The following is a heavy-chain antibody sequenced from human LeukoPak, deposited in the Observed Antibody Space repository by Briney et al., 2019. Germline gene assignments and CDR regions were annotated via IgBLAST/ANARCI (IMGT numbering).Heavy chain of an antibody. D-gene: IGHD3-3*01. CDR1: GFTFGKYW. Sequence: GGSLRLSCVASGFTFGKYWMSWVRQAPGKGLEWVANIKLDGSEKNYVDSVKGRFTISRDNTKNSLYLQMNSLRVEDTAVFYCARDQYDTWSRRGNFDSWGQGTLVTVSA. J-gene: IGHJ4*02. CDR3: ARDQYDTWSRRGNFDS. V-gene: IGHV3-7*03. CDR2: IKLDGSEK.